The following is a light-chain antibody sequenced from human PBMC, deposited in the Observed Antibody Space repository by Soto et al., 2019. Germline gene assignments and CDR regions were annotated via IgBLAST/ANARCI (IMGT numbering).Light chain of an antibody. CDR1: SSDVGAYNY. J-gene: IGLJ1*01. V-gene: IGLV2-14*01. CDR3: SSHTSSSTPYV. Sequence: QSVLTQPASVSGSPGQSITISCTGTSSDVGAYNYVSWYQQHPGKAPKLMIYEVSNRPSGVSNRFSGSKSGSTASLTISGLQAEDEADHYCSSHTSSSTPYVFGTGIKV. CDR2: EVS.